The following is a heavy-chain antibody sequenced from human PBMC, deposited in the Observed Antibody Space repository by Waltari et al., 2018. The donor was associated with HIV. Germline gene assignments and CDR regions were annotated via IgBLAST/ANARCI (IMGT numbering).Heavy chain of an antibody. CDR1: GYTFTGYY. J-gene: IGHJ6*02. Sequence: QVQLVQSGAEVKKPGASVKVSCQATGYTFTGYYMHWVRQAPGQGLEWMGWINPKSDGTNYAQKFQGRVTMTRDTSTSTAYMELSRLRSDDTALYYCARDRIAVTGSYYYGMDVWGQGTTVTVSS. V-gene: IGHV1-2*02. CDR2: INPKSDGT. CDR3: ARDRIAVTGSYYYGMDV. D-gene: IGHD6-19*01.